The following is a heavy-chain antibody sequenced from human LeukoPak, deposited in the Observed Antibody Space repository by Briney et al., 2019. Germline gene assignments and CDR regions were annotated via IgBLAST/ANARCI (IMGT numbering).Heavy chain of an antibody. CDR1: GYTFTGYY. CDR3: ARDTNDCSSTSCGFDY. J-gene: IGHJ4*02. CDR2: INPNSGGT. Sequence: ASVKVSCKASGYTFTGYYMHWVRQAPGQGLEWMGWINPNSGGTNYAQKFQGRVTMTRDTSISTVYMDLSRLRSDDTAVYYCARDTNDCSSTSCGFDYWGQGTLVTVSS. V-gene: IGHV1-2*02. D-gene: IGHD2-2*01.